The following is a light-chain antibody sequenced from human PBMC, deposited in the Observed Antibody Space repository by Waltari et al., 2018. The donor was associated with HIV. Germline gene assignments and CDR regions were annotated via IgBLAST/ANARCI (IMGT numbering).Light chain of an antibody. CDR1: QRLVYSDGKTY. CDR2: RVS. Sequence: DVVMTQSPLYLLVPLGPSASISCRASQRLVYSDGKTYLNWFQQKPGQSPRRLMYRVSNRVSGVPKRFSGSGSGTDFTLKISRVEAEDLGVYYCMQGTNWPFTFGPGTRVDIK. CDR3: MQGTNWPFT. V-gene: IGKV2-30*01. J-gene: IGKJ3*01.